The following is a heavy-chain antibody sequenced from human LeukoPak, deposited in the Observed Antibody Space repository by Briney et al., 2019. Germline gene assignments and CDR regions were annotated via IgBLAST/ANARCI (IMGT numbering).Heavy chain of an antibody. CDR2: IWYDGSNK. CDR3: GRDRSSRHLDY. CDR1: GFTFTNHG. V-gene: IGHV3-33*01. J-gene: IGHJ4*02. D-gene: IGHD6-6*01. Sequence: GGSLRLSCAASGFTFTNHGMHWVRQAPGKGLEWLAVIWYDGSNKYYADSVKGRFTISRDDSKNTLYLQMNSLGAEDTAVYYCGRDRSSRHLDYWGQGTLVIVSS.